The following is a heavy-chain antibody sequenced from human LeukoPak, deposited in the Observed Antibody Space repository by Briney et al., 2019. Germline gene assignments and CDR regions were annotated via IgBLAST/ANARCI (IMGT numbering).Heavy chain of an antibody. J-gene: IGHJ6*03. Sequence: ASVKVSCKASGYTFTGYYMHWVRQAPGQGLEWMGWINPNSGGTNYAQKFQGRVTMTRDTSISTADMELNMLRSDDSAVYYCATSGGNNLGGRNYYYYYMDVWGTGATVTVSS. V-gene: IGHV1-2*02. CDR1: GYTFTGYY. CDR2: INPNSGGT. CDR3: ATSGGNNLGGRNYYYYYMDV. D-gene: IGHD2-15*01.